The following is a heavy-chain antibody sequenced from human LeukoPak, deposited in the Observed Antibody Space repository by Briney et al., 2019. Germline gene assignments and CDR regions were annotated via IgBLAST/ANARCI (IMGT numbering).Heavy chain of an antibody. J-gene: IGHJ4*02. D-gene: IGHD3-10*01. V-gene: IGHV3-23*01. CDR3: AKDRSGSGSYYPDY. CDR1: GFTFSSYA. Sequence: GGSLRLSCAASGFTFSSYAMTWVRQAPGKGLEWVSGIGGGGKSTYYADSVKGRFTISRDNSKNTLFLQMNSLSAEDTAVYYCAKDRSGSGSYYPDYWGRGTLVTVS. CDR2: IGGGGKST.